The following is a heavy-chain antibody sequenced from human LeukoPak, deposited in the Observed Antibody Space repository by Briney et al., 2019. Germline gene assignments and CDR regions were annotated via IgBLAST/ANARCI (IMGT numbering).Heavy chain of an antibody. J-gene: IGHJ3*02. CDR2: VTSYNGDT. D-gene: IGHD3-9*01. CDR3: ARNLRYFDSSNAFDI. Sequence: ASVRVSCKASGYTFNNYGISWVRQAPGQGLEWMGWVTSYNGDTNYAQKFQGRVTMSTDTSTSTAYMELRSLRSDDTAVYYCARNLRYFDSSNAFDIWGQGTMVTVSS. V-gene: IGHV1-18*01. CDR1: GYTFNNYG.